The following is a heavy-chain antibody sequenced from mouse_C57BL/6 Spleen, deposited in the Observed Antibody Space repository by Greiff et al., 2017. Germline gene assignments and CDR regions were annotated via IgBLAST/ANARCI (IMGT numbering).Heavy chain of an antibody. J-gene: IGHJ3*01. CDR1: GFSLTSYG. D-gene: IGHD2-4*01. V-gene: IGHV2-2*01. Sequence: QVQLKESGPGLVQPSQSLSITCTVSGFSLTSYGVHWVRQSPGKGLEWLGVIWSGGSADYNAAFISRLSISKDNSKSQVFFKMNSLQADDTAIYYCASHDYGFAYWGQGTLVTVSA. CDR3: ASHDYGFAY. CDR2: IWSGGSA.